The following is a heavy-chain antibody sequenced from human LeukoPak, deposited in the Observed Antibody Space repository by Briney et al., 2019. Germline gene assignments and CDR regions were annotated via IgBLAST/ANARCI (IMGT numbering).Heavy chain of an antibody. J-gene: IGHJ4*02. CDR2: FDPEDGET. V-gene: IGHV1-24*01. Sequence: ASVKVSCKVSGYTLTELSMHWVRQAPGKGLEWMGGFDPEDGETIYAQKFQGRVTITADESTSTAYMELSSLRSEDTAMYYCARSEDIVVVPAARTCNYWGQGTLVTVSS. CDR1: GYTLTELS. D-gene: IGHD2-2*01. CDR3: ARSEDIVVVPAARTCNY.